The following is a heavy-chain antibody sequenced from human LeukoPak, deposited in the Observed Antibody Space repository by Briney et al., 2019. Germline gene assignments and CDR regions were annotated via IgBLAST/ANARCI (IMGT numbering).Heavy chain of an antibody. CDR3: AREATWGQWYFDH. J-gene: IGHJ4*02. CDR2: IASDGGAK. CDR1: GFSFSNHG. D-gene: IGHD6-19*01. V-gene: IGHV3-30*03. Sequence: GTSLRLSCVASGFSFSNHGMHWVRQAPGKGLEWVSVIASDGGAKFYADSVRGRFTLSRDNPKNMFFLQMNLLTVEDTAIYYCAREATWGQWYFDHWGQGTPVTVSS.